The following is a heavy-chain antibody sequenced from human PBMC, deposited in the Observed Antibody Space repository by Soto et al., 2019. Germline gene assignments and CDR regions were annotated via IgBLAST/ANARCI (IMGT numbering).Heavy chain of an antibody. V-gene: IGHV4-31*03. J-gene: IGHJ6*03. CDR1: GGSISTGGYY. CDR3: ARAGRSYYYMDV. CDR2: SYYSGST. Sequence: QVQLQESGPGLVKPSQTLSLTCTVSGGSISTGGYYWSWIRQHPGKLLEWIGYSYYSGSTFYNPSLKSRVTISVDTSKNQFSLKLSSVTAADTAVYYCARAGRSYYYMDVWGKGTTVTVSS. D-gene: IGHD2-8*02.